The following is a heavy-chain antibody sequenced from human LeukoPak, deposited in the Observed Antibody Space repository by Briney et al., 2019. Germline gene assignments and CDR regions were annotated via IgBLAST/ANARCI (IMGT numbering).Heavy chain of an antibody. D-gene: IGHD3-3*01. CDR1: GFTFSSYG. CDR2: IWYDGSNK. CDR3: ARDPLYTIFGVVTTLNDDAFDI. V-gene: IGHV3-33*01. J-gene: IGHJ3*02. Sequence: PGGSLRLSCAASGFTFSSYGMHWVRQAPGKGLEWVAVIWYDGSNKYYADSVKGRFTISRDNSKNTLYLQMNSLRAEDTAVYYCARDPLYTIFGVVTTLNDDAFDIWGQGTMVTVSS.